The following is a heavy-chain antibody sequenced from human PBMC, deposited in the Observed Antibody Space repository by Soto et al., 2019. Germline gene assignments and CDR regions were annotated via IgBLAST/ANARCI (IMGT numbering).Heavy chain of an antibody. J-gene: IGHJ4*02. D-gene: IGHD3-22*01. V-gene: IGHV4-4*02. CDR1: GDSISRSQW. CDR3: ARVRYDRSGFDH. CDR2: ISHSGIT. Sequence: QVQLQESGPGLVRPSGALSVTCAVSGDSISRSQWWSWVRQSPGKGLEWIGEISHSGITNYNPSLKSRVTISGDKSKNQLSLKLTSGTAADTAVYYCARVRYDRSGFDHWGQGTVVSVSS.